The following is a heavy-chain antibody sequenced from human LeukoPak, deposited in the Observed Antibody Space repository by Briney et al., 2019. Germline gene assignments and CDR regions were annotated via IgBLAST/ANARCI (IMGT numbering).Heavy chain of an antibody. J-gene: IGHJ4*02. D-gene: IGHD3-22*01. CDR2: INPNSGGT. CDR3: ARSNMIVVAPFDY. CDR1: GYTFTGYY. Sequence: ASVKVSCTASGYTFTGYYMHWVRQAPGQGLEWMGWINPNSGGTNYAQKFQGRVTMTRDTSISTAYMELSRLRSDNTAVYYCARSNMIVVAPFDYWGQGTLVTVSS. V-gene: IGHV1-2*02.